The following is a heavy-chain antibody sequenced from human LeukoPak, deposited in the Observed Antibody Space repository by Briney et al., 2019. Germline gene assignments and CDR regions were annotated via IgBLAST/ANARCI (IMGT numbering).Heavy chain of an antibody. CDR3: TTRITIFGVAVDY. CDR1: GFTFSNAW. V-gene: IGHV3-15*01. CDR2: IKSKTDGGTT. Sequence: GGSLRLSCAASGFTFSNAWMSWVRQAPGKGLEWVGRIKSKTDGGTTDYAAPVKGRFTISRDDSKNTLYLQMNSLKTEDTAVYYCTTRITIFGVAVDYWGQGTLVTVSS. D-gene: IGHD3-3*01. J-gene: IGHJ4*02.